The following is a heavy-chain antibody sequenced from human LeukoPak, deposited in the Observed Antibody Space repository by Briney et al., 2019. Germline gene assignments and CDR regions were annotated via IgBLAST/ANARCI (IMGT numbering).Heavy chain of an antibody. CDR3: AGYSGSPRYFDY. J-gene: IGHJ4*02. D-gene: IGHD6-6*01. Sequence: PSETLSLTCAVYGVSFSGYDWSWIRQTPWKGLEWVGEIIHSGSTNYCPSLKSRVTISLDTAKSQFSLRLTSVTAADTAVYYCAGYSGSPRYFDYWGQGTLVTVSS. CDR1: GVSFSGYD. V-gene: IGHV4-34*12. CDR2: IIHSGST.